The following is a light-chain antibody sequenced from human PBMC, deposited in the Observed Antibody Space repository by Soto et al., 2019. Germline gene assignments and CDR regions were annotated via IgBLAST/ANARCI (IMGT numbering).Light chain of an antibody. CDR3: MQALRTPIT. Sequence: ESVMTQSPLSLPVTPGEPASISCRSSQSLLHSNGNNYFNWYLQRPGQSPQLLIYLASIRASGVADRFSGSGSGTDFTLTISRVEGEDVGVYYCMQALRTPITFGQGTRLEIK. CDR2: LAS. V-gene: IGKV2-28*01. CDR1: QSLLHSNGNNY. J-gene: IGKJ5*01.